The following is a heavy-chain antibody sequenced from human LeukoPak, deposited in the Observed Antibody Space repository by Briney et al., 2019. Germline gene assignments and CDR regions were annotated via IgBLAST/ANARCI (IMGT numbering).Heavy chain of an antibody. Sequence: GASVKVSCKASGYTFTSYYMHWVRQAPGQGLEWMGIINPSGGSTSYAQKFQGRVTMTRDMSTSTVYMELSSLRSEDTAVYYCARGLGLITIFGVVIIPQDGLGYWGQGTLVTVSS. J-gene: IGHJ4*02. D-gene: IGHD3-3*01. V-gene: IGHV1-46*01. CDR2: INPSGGST. CDR1: GYTFTSYY. CDR3: ARGLGLITIFGVVIIPQDGLGY.